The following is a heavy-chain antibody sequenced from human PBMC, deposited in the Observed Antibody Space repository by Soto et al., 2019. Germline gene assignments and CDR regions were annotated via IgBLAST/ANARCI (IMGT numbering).Heavy chain of an antibody. V-gene: IGHV4-30-4*01. CDR2: IYYSGST. Sequence: QVQLQESGPGLVKPSQTLSLTCTVSGGSISSGDYYWSWIRQPPGKGLEWIGYIYYSGSTYYNPSLTSRVTISVDTSKNQFSLKPRSVTAADTAVYYCARECVVPADSATNNGFDPWGQGTMVTVSS. CDR1: GGSISSGDYY. D-gene: IGHD2-2*01. J-gene: IGHJ5*02. CDR3: ARECVVPADSATNNGFDP.